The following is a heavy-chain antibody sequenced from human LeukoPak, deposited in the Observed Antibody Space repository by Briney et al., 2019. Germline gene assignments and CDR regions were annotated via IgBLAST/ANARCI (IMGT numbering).Heavy chain of an antibody. D-gene: IGHD2-2*01. CDR1: GFTVSSNY. J-gene: IGHJ4*02. V-gene: IGHV3-53*01. CDR2: IYSGGST. CDR3: AKGSSTSRPYFFDF. Sequence: GGSLRLSCAASGFTVSSNYMSWVRQAPGKGLEWVSVIYSGGSTYYADSVKGRFTISRDNTKNTLYPEMSSLRAEDTAVYYCAKGSSTSRPYFFDFWGQGTLVAVSS.